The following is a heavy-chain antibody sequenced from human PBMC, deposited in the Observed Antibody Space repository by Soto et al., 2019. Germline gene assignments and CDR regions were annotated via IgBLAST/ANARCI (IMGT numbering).Heavy chain of an antibody. V-gene: IGHV4-39*01. J-gene: IGHJ4*02. CDR2: IYYSGST. Sequence: PSETLSLTCTVSGGSISSSSYYWSWIRQPPGKGLEWIGSIYYSGSTYYNPSLKSRVTISVDTSKNQFSLKLSSVTAADTAVYYCARADYSSGWFYFDYWGQGTLVTVSS. CDR3: ARADYSSGWFYFDY. D-gene: IGHD6-19*01. CDR1: GGSISSSSYY.